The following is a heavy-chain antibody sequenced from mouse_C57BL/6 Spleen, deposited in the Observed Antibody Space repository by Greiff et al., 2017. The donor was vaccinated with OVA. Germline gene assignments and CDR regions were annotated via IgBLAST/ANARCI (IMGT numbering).Heavy chain of an antibody. CDR1: GYAFSSSW. V-gene: IGHV1-82*01. Sequence: QVQLKESGPELVKPGASVKISCKASGYAFSSSWMNWVKQRPGKGLEWIGRIYPGDGDTNYNGKFKGKATLTADKSSSTAYMQLSSLTSEDSAVYVCAIDGSVLGAMDYWGQGTSVTVSS. CDR2: IYPGDGDT. CDR3: AIDGSVLGAMDY. J-gene: IGHJ4*01. D-gene: IGHD3-2*02.